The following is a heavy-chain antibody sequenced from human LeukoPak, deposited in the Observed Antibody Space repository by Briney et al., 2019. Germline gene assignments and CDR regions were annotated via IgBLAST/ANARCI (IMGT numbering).Heavy chain of an antibody. CDR3: ARAGPSSSWHQFDY. CDR2: IYSGGST. Sequence: SGGSLRLSCAASGFTVSRTYMSWVRQAPGKGLEWVSVIYSGGSTYYADSVKGRFTISRDNSKNTLYLQMNSLRAEDTAVYYCARAGPSSSWHQFDYWGQGTLVTVCS. D-gene: IGHD6-13*01. CDR1: GFTVSRTY. V-gene: IGHV3-66*01. J-gene: IGHJ4*02.